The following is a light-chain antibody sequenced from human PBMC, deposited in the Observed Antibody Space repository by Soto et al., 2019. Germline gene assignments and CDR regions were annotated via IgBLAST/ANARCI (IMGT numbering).Light chain of an antibody. CDR2: GAS. CDR3: QQYNKWPFT. Sequence: EIVMTQSPATLSVSPGERATISCRASQSVGSNLAWYQQKPGQAPRLLIYGASTRATGIPARFSGSGSGTEVTLTISSLQSEDFAVYYCQQYNKWPFTFGPGAKVDIK. CDR1: QSVGSN. J-gene: IGKJ3*01. V-gene: IGKV3-15*01.